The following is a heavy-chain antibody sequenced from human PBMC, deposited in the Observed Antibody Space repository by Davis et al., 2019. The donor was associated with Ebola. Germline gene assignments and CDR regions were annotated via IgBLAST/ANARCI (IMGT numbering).Heavy chain of an antibody. J-gene: IGHJ4*02. D-gene: IGHD2-21*01. CDR1: GFTFRSYW. Sequence: PGGSLRLSCAASGFTFRSYWMSWVRQAPGKGLEWVANIKQDGSEKYYVDSVKGRFTISRDNAKNSLYLQMNSLRAEDTAVYYCARAVLGTILWSSWGQGTLVTVSS. V-gene: IGHV3-7*01. CDR2: IKQDGSEK. CDR3: ARAVLGTILWSS.